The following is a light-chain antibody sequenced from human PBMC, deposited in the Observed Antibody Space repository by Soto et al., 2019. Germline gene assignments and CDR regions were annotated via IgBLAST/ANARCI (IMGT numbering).Light chain of an antibody. CDR1: QTISSSY. V-gene: IGKV3-20*01. J-gene: IGKJ4*01. CDR3: QHYDGSLT. Sequence: EIVLTQSPHTLSLSPWERASLSCRTSQTISSSYFAWYQQKPGQSPRLLVYAASIRAPGIPDRFSGSGSGADFTLTISRLEPADFAVYFCQHYDGSLTFGGGTRVEIK. CDR2: AAS.